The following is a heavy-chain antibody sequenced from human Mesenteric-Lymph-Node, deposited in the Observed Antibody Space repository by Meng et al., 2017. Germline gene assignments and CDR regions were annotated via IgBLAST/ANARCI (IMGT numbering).Heavy chain of an antibody. CDR1: GGSSGSYD. CDR3: ARTYSRDWGDFDL. V-gene: IGHV4-4*07. Sequence: QVPLQVVGPGLVKPSGTLSLTCAVPGGSSGSYDGSWIRPPAGKGLEWIGHVYAGGSTNYNPSLKNRVTMSVDTSKSQFSLHLISVTAADTAVYYCARTYSRDWGDFDLWGHGTLVTVSS. J-gene: IGHJ2*01. CDR2: VYAGGST. D-gene: IGHD3-22*01.